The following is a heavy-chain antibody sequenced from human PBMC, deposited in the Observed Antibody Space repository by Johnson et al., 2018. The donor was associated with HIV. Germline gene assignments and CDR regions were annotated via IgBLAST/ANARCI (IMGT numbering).Heavy chain of an antibody. Sequence: VQLVESGGGLVNPGGSLRLSCAASGFTFSDYYMSWIRQAPGKGLEWVSVIYSGVNTYYADSVKGRFTIARDNSTNTLYLQMDSLRVEDTAVYYCARGGTFYHLDIWGQGTMVTVS. J-gene: IGHJ3*02. CDR1: GFTFSDYY. CDR3: ARGGTFYHLDI. V-gene: IGHV3-66*01. CDR2: IYSGVNT. D-gene: IGHD1-26*01.